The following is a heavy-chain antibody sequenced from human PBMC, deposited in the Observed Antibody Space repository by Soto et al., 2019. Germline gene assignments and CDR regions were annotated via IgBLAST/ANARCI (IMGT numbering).Heavy chain of an antibody. CDR1: GGTFSSYA. CDR3: ARDAPYNWKYFDY. V-gene: IGHV1-69*06. Sequence: SVKVSCKASGGTFSSYAISCVRQAPGQGLEWMGGIIPIFGTANYAQKFQGRVTITADKSTSTAYMELSSLRSEDTAVYYCARDAPYNWKYFDYWGQGTLVTVSS. CDR2: IIPIFGTA. D-gene: IGHD1-20*01. J-gene: IGHJ4*02.